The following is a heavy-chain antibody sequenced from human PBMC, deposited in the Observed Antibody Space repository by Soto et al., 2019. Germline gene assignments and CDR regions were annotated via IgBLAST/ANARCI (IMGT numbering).Heavy chain of an antibody. CDR1: GGSISSGGYY. CDR3: ARGEYYRPFDY. Sequence: SETLSLTCTVSGGSISSGGYYWSWIRQHPGKGLEWIGYIYYSGSTYYNPSLKIRVTISVDTSKNQFSLKLSSVTAADTAVYYCARGEYYRPFDYWGQGTLVTVSS. V-gene: IGHV4-31*03. J-gene: IGHJ4*02. CDR2: IYYSGST. D-gene: IGHD3-10*01.